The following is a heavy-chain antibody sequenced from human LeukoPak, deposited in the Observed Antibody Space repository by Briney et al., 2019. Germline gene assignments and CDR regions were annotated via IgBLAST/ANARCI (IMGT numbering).Heavy chain of an antibody. D-gene: IGHD3-22*01. CDR3: TRHVYDSSGYVDY. Sequence: GGSLRLSCAASGLAFTNKALTWVRQAPGKGLEWVSTISGSGGTTHYADSVKGRFTISRDDSKNTAYLQMNSLKTEDTAVYYCTRHVYDSSGYVDYWGQGTLVTVSS. V-gene: IGHV3-23*01. CDR2: ISGSGGTT. CDR1: GLAFTNKA. J-gene: IGHJ4*02.